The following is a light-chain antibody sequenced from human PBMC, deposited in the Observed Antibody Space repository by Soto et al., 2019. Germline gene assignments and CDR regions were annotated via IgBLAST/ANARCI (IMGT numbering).Light chain of an antibody. J-gene: IGKJ1*01. Sequence: EIVMTQSPATLSVSPGERATLSCRASQSVSSNLAWYQQKPGQAPRLLIYGASNRATGIPGRFSGSGSGTEFTLTISSLQSEDFAVYDCQQYNNGPPWTFGQGTKVEIK. CDR3: QQYNNGPPWT. V-gene: IGKV3-15*01. CDR2: GAS. CDR1: QSVSSN.